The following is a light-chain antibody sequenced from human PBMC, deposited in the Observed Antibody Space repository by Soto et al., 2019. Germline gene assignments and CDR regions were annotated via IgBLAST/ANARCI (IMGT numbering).Light chain of an antibody. CDR2: DVN. CDR1: SSDVGNYNL. V-gene: IGLV2-23*02. CDR3: CSYAGSYTWV. J-gene: IGLJ3*02. Sequence: QSVLTQPAPGSGSPGQSITISCTGTSSDVGNYNLVSWYQQHPGKAPKLMIYDVNQRPSGVSDRFSGSKSGNTASLTISGLQAEDEADYYCCSYAGSYTWVFGGGTKLTVL.